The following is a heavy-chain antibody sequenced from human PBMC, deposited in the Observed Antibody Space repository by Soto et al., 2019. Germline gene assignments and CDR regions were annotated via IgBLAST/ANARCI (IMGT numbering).Heavy chain of an antibody. J-gene: IGHJ4*02. D-gene: IGHD3-22*01. V-gene: IGHV3-30-3*01. CDR1: GFTFSSYA. CDR3: ARDRGGYYDSSGYYGGFFDY. CDR2: ISYDGSNK. Sequence: QVQLVESGGGVVQPGRSLRLSCAVSGFTFSSYAMHWVRQAPGKGLEWVAVISYDGSNKYYADSVKGRFTISRDNSKNTLYLQMNSLRAEDTAVYYCARDRGGYYDSSGYYGGFFDYWGQGTLVTVSS.